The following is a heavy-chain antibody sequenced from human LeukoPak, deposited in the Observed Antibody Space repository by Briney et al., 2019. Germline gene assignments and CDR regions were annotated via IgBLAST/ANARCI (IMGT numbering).Heavy chain of an antibody. Sequence: ASVKVSCKASGYTFTTYAVNWVRQAPGQWLEWMGGINTNTGNPTYAQGFTGRFVFSLDTSVSTAYLQISSLKAGDTAVYYCARRDGAPDYWGQGTLVTVSS. CDR3: ARRDGAPDY. CDR2: INTNTGNP. V-gene: IGHV7-4-1*02. D-gene: IGHD3-10*01. CDR1: GYTFTTYA. J-gene: IGHJ4*02.